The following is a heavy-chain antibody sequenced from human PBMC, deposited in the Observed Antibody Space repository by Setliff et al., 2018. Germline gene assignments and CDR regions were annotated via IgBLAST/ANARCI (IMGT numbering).Heavy chain of an antibody. D-gene: IGHD6-13*01. Sequence: SETLSLTCAVSGYSISSGYFWAWIRQPPGKGLEWIGSIYHSGRTYYNPSLKSRVTMSVDTSKNQFSLRLSSVTAADTAVYYCASPVDEYSSSWIFDYWGQGTLVTVS. V-gene: IGHV4-38-2*01. J-gene: IGHJ4*02. CDR2: IYHSGRT. CDR1: GYSISSGYF. CDR3: ASPVDEYSSSWIFDY.